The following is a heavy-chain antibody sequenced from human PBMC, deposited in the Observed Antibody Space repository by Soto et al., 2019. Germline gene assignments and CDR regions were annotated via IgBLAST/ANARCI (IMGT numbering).Heavy chain of an antibody. CDR2: IYHSGST. J-gene: IGHJ5*02. CDR1: GGSISSSNW. Sequence: NPSETLSLTCAVSGGSISSSNWWSWVRQPPGKGLEWIGEIYHSGSTNYNPSLKSRVTISVDKSKNQFSLKLSSVTAADTAVYYCASRNIAAAGTPNWFDPWGQGTLVTVSS. D-gene: IGHD6-13*01. V-gene: IGHV4-4*02. CDR3: ASRNIAAAGTPNWFDP.